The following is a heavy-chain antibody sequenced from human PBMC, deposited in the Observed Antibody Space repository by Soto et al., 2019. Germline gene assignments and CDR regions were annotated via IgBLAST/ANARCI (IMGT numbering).Heavy chain of an antibody. CDR3: ARGGYGGNSGLGHLDY. D-gene: IGHD2-21*02. CDR2: INYSGST. CDR1: GGSFSGYY. Sequence: QVQLQQWGAGLLKPSETLSLTCAVYGGSFSGYYWSWIRQPPGKGLEWIGEINYSGSTNYNPSLKSRVNIAVYTAKNXFSLKLSSVTAADTAVYYCARGGYGGNSGLGHLDYWGQGTLVTVSS. J-gene: IGHJ4*02. V-gene: IGHV4-34*01.